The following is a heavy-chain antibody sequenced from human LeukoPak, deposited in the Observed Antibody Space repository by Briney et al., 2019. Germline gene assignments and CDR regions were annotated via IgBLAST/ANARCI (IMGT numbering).Heavy chain of an antibody. J-gene: IGHJ4*02. D-gene: IGHD6-13*01. CDR2: ISGSSRHK. Sequence: GGSLRLSCAASGFTFSDYGMSWVRQAPGKGLEWVSSISGSSRHKYYADSVKGRFTISRDNAKNSLYLQMNSLRAEDTAVYYCARTANFAAGYYIDYWGQGTLVTVSS. CDR1: GFTFSDYG. V-gene: IGHV3-21*01. CDR3: ARTANFAAGYYIDY.